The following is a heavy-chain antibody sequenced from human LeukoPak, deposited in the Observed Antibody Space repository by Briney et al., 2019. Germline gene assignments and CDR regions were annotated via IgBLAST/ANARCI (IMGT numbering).Heavy chain of an antibody. J-gene: IGHJ6*03. V-gene: IGHV4-30-2*01. CDR1: GGSISSGGYY. Sequence: PSETLSLTCTVSGGSISSGGYYWSWIRQPPGKGLEWIGYIYHSGSTYYNPSLKSRVTISVDTSKNQFSLKLSSVTAADTAVYYCASQYSSSFLPNYYYYYMDVWGKGTTVTVSS. CDR2: IYHSGST. D-gene: IGHD6-6*01. CDR3: ASQYSSSFLPNYYYYYMDV.